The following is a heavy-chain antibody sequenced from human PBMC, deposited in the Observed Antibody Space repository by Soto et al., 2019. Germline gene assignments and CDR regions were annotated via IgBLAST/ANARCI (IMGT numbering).Heavy chain of an antibody. CDR2: IYHSGTT. V-gene: IGHV4-4*02. CDR1: GGSISSSNW. J-gene: IGHJ6*02. Sequence: QVQLQESGPGLVKPSGTLSLTCAVSGGSISSSNWWSWVRQPPGKGMAWIGEIYHSGTTNYNPSLKSRVTISVDKSQKKLSQKLGSVADADTAGYYCASITMVVVPAAMPDYYYGMDVWGQGTTVTVSS. CDR3: ASITMVVVPAAMPDYYYGMDV. D-gene: IGHD2-2*01.